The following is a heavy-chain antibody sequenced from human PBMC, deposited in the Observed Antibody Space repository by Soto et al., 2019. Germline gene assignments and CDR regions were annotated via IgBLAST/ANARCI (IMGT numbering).Heavy chain of an antibody. J-gene: IGHJ6*02. D-gene: IGHD3-10*01. V-gene: IGHV4-59*07. Sequence: QVQLQESGPALVRPSDSLSLMCSVSGVPITTVYWSWIRQAPGTGLEYICYIYYWGSTHSNPALTRRVTISVDTANNEFSLTLRSVTAADTAAYYCARGQLLHYQDGLDVWGQGTTVIVS. CDR3: ARGQLLHYQDGLDV. CDR2: IYYWGST. CDR1: GVPITTVY.